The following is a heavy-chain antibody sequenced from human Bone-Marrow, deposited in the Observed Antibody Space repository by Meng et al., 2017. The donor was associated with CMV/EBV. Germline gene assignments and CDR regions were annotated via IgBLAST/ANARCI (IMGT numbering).Heavy chain of an antibody. V-gene: IGHV3-66*02. CDR2: IYSGGTT. CDR1: GFTVSSNY. Sequence: GEYLKISCAASGFTVSSNYMSWVRQAPGKGLEWVSVIYSGGTTYYADSVKGRFTISRDNSKNTLYLQMNSLRAEDTAVYYCARDRGDYDFWSAYSYYYYYDMDVWGQGTTVTVSS. D-gene: IGHD3-3*01. J-gene: IGHJ6*02. CDR3: ARDRGDYDFWSAYSYYYYYDMDV.